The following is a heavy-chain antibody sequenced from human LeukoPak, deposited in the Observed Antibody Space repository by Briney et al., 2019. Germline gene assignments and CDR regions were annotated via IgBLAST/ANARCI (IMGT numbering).Heavy chain of an antibody. J-gene: IGHJ3*02. CDR3: ARSIAADDAFDI. V-gene: IGHV4-30-2*01. CDR1: GGSISSGGYS. CDR2: IYHSGST. D-gene: IGHD6-13*01. Sequence: PSQTLSLTCTVSGGSISSGGYSWSWIRQPPGKGLEWIGYIYHSGSTYYNPSLKSRVTISVDRSKNQFSLKLSSVTAADTAVYYCARSIAADDAFDIWGQGTMVTVSS.